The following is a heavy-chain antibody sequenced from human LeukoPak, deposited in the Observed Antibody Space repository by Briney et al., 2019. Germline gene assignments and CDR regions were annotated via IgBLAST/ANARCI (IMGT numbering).Heavy chain of an antibody. CDR2: IIGSGGST. Sequence: GGSLRLSCAASGFTFTTYDMSWVRQAPGKGLEWVSTIIGSGGSTYYADSVKGRFTISRDNSKNTLYLQLNRLRAEDTAGYYCAELGITMIGGVWGKGTTVTISS. CDR3: AELGITMIGGV. J-gene: IGHJ6*04. CDR1: GFTFTTYD. D-gene: IGHD3-10*02. V-gene: IGHV3-23*01.